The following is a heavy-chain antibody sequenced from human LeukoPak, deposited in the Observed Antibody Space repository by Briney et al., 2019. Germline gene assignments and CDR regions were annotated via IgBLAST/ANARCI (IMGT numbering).Heavy chain of an antibody. D-gene: IGHD2-2*01. J-gene: IGHJ5*02. Sequence: SETLSLTCAVYGGSFSGYYWSWIRQPPGKGLEWIGEINHSGSTNYNPSLKGRVTISVDTSKNQFSLKLSSVTAADTAVYYCAASNPGGYCSSTSCYGDWFDPWGQGTLVTVSS. CDR1: GGSFSGYY. V-gene: IGHV4-34*01. CDR3: AASNPGGYCSSTSCYGDWFDP. CDR2: INHSGST.